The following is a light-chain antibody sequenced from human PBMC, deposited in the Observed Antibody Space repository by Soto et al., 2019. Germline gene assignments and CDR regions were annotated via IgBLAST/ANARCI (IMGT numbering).Light chain of an antibody. CDR1: QGISNY. Sequence: DIQMTQSPSSLSASVGDRVTITCRASQGISNYFAWYQQKPGKVPKLLIYAASTLQSGVPSRFSGSGSGTDFTLTISSLQPEDVATDYCQKYNSAPWTFGKGTRVEIK. V-gene: IGKV1-27*01. CDR3: QKYNSAPWT. J-gene: IGKJ1*01. CDR2: AAS.